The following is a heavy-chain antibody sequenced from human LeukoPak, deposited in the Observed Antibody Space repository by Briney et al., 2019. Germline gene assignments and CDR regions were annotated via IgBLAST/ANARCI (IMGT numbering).Heavy chain of an antibody. CDR3: TSTVLGRADWLDP. Sequence: GGSLRLSCAASGLTFSSYGVHWVRQAPGKGLEWVTFIRYDGEKQHYVDSVKGRFTISRDNSKDTLYLQMNDVRPEDTAVYYCTSTVLGRADWLDPWGLGTPVTVSS. D-gene: IGHD7-27*01. CDR2: IRYDGEKQ. V-gene: IGHV3-30*02. CDR1: GLTFSSYG. J-gene: IGHJ5*02.